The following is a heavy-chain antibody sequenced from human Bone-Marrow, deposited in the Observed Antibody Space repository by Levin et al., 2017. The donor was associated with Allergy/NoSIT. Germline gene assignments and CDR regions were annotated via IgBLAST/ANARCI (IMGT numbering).Heavy chain of an antibody. CDR3: AKVDRSGGSYPRSFDY. D-gene: IGHD1-26*01. CDR1: GFTFSSYA. J-gene: IGHJ4*02. CDR2: ISGSGGST. Sequence: PGGSLRLSCAASGFTFSSYAMSWVRQAPGKGLEWVSAISGSGGSTYYADSVKGRFTISRDNSKNTLYLQMNSLRAEDTAVYYCAKVDRSGGSYPRSFDYWGQGTLVTVSS. V-gene: IGHV3-23*01.